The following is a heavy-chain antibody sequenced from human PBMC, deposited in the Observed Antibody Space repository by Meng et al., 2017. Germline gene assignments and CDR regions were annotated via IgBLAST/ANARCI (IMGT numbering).Heavy chain of an antibody. D-gene: IGHD6-19*01. CDR1: GYTFTSYA. J-gene: IGHJ4*02. Sequence: QVPVVKTWSELRKPWASVKVSCKASGYTFTSYARNWVRQAPGQGLEWMGWINTNTGNPTYAQGFTGRFVFSLDTSVSTAYLQISSLKAEDTAVYYCARMGIAVAGTLGWEDYWGQGTLVTVSS. CDR3: ARMGIAVAGTLGWEDY. V-gene: IGHV7-4-1*02. CDR2: INTNTGNP.